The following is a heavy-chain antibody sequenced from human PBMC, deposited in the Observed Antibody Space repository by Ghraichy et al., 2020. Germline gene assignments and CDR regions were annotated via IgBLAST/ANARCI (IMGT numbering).Heavy chain of an antibody. D-gene: IGHD2-2*01. V-gene: IGHV1-69*13. CDR1: GGTFSSYA. Sequence: SVKVSCKASGGTFSSYAISWVRQAPGQGLEWMGGIIPIFGTANYAQKFQGRVTITADESTSTAYMELSSLRSEDTAVYYCARDPAKRSPLWGYHPYSNWFDPWGQGTLVTVSS. CDR2: IIPIFGTA. J-gene: IGHJ5*02. CDR3: ARDPAKRSPLWGYHPYSNWFDP.